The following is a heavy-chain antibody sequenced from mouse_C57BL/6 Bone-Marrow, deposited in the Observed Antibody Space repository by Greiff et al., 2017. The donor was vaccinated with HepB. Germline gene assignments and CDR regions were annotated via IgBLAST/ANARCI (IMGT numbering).Heavy chain of an antibody. D-gene: IGHD1-1*01. CDR3: ARCIYYYGRGRDY. J-gene: IGHJ2*01. CDR2: IGPGSGST. Sequence: VKLMESGAELVKPGASVKIYCKASGYTFTDYYINWVKQRPGQGLEWIGKIGPGSGSTYYNEKFKGKATLTADKSSSTAYMQLSSLTSEDSAVYFCARCIYYYGRGRDYWGQGTTLTVSS. V-gene: IGHV1-77*01. CDR1: GYTFTDYY.